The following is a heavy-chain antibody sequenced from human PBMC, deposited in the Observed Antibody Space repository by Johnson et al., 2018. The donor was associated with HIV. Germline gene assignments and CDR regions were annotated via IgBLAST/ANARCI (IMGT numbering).Heavy chain of an antibody. V-gene: IGHV3-30-3*01. CDR3: ARSPRIVVVVAATGGHAFDI. CDR2: ISYDGSNK. D-gene: IGHD2-15*01. J-gene: IGHJ3*02. Sequence: QVQLVESGGGVVQPGRSLRLSCAASGFTFSSYAMHWVRQAPGKGLEWVAVISYDGSNKYYADSVKGRFTISRDKSKNTLYLQMNSLSVEDTAVYYCARSPRIVVVVAATGGHAFDIWGQGTMVTVSS. CDR1: GFTFSSYA.